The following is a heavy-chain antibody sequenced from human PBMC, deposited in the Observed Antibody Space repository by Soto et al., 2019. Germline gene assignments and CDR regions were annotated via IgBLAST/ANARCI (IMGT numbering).Heavy chain of an antibody. CDR3: ARVQAKNYYYGSGSSHFDY. V-gene: IGHV4-34*01. CDR2: INHSGST. CDR1: GGSFSGYY. Sequence: ASETLSLTCAVYGGSFSGYYWSWIRQPPGKGLEWIGEINHSGSTNYNPSLKSRVTISVDTSKNQFSLKLSSVTAADTAVYYCARVQAKNYYYGSGSSHFDYWGQGTLVTVSS. J-gene: IGHJ4*02. D-gene: IGHD3-10*01.